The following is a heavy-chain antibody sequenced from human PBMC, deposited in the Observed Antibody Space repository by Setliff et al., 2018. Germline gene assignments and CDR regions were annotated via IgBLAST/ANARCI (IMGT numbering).Heavy chain of an antibody. CDR2: SRSKSDSYAT. CDR3: AITMTTGVDFFDY. V-gene: IGHV3-73*01. J-gene: IGHJ4*02. CDR1: GFTFSVSA. D-gene: IGHD4-17*01. Sequence: PGGSLRLSCAASGFTFSVSAMYWVRQASGKGLEWVGRSRSKSDSYATIYAASVRGRFTISRDDSKNTAYLQVNSLKTEDTAVYYCAITMTTGVDFFDYWGQGTLVTVSS.